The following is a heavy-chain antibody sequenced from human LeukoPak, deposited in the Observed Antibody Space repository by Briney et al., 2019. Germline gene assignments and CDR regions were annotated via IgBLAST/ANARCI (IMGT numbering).Heavy chain of an antibody. CDR2: ISGSGGST. Sequence: GGSLRLSCAASGFTFGSYAMSWVRQAPGKGLEWVSAISGSGGSTYYADSVKGRFTTSRDNSKNTLYLQMNSLRAEDTAVYYCAKDRSYYYDSSGYYYFDYWGQGTLVTVSS. D-gene: IGHD3-22*01. V-gene: IGHV3-23*01. J-gene: IGHJ4*02. CDR3: AKDRSYYYDSSGYYYFDY. CDR1: GFTFGSYA.